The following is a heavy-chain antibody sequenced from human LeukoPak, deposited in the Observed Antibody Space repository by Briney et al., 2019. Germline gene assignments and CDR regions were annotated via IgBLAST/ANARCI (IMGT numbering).Heavy chain of an antibody. D-gene: IGHD6-13*01. CDR3: AREGSSSPWGMDV. J-gene: IGHJ6*02. Sequence: SETLSLTCTVSGGSISSYCWSWIRQPPGKGLEWIGCVYYSGTTNYNPSLKSRVTISLDPSKKQFSLKLSSVTAADTAVYYCAREGSSSPWGMDVWGQGTTVTVSS. V-gene: IGHV4-59*01. CDR2: VYYSGTT. CDR1: GGSISSYC.